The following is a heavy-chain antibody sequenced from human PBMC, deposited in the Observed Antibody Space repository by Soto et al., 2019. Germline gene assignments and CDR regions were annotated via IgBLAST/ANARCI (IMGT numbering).Heavy chain of an antibody. CDR1: GFTVSSNY. CDR3: AKDSSGYHDY. D-gene: IGHD3-22*01. CDR2: IYSGGST. J-gene: IGHJ4*02. Sequence: HPGGSLRLSCAASGFTVSSNYMSWVRQAPGKGLEWVSVIYSGGSTYYADSVKGRFTISRDNSKNTLYLQMNSLRAEDTAVYYCAKDSSGYHDYWGQGTLVTVSS. V-gene: IGHV3-53*01.